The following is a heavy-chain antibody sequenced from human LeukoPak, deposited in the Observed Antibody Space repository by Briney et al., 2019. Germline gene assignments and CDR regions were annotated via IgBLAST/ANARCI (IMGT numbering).Heavy chain of an antibody. Sequence: RAGESLKISCRGSGYGFTSYWIVWVRQLPGKGLEWMVVIYPGDSNSRYSPSFQGQVTMSADRSIRTAYLQWSSLKASDTAMYYCARRELTPKRFFDFWGQGTLVTVSS. V-gene: IGHV5-51*01. CDR1: GYGFTSYW. J-gene: IGHJ4*02. CDR3: ARRELTPKRFFDF. D-gene: IGHD4-23*01. CDR2: IYPGDSNS.